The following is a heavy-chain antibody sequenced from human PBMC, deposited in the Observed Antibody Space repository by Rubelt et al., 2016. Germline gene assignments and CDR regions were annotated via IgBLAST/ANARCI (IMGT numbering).Heavy chain of an antibody. D-gene: IGHD6-13*01. J-gene: IGHJ4*02. CDR1: GFTFSSYA. CDR3: ASDRYSSLGDIDY. CDR2: ISYDGSNK. V-gene: IGHV3-30*04. Sequence: GFTFSSYAMHWVRQAPGKGLEWVAVISYDGSNKYYADYVKGRFTISRDNSKNSLYLQINSLRDEDTAVFYCASDRYSSLGDIDYWGQGTLVTVSS.